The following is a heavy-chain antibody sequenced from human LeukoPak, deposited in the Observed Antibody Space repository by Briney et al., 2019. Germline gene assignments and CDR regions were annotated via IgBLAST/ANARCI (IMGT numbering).Heavy chain of an antibody. V-gene: IGHV4-59*08. J-gene: IGHJ4*02. CDR2: IYYNGAT. Sequence: SAALSLPCSVSGGSIITYYWSWIRQPPGEGLEGIGYIYYNGATDYNPSLKSRVTISVDTSKNEFSLKLSSVTAADTALYYCARRTVTNGWFRIDYWGQGSLVIVSS. D-gene: IGHD6-19*01. CDR1: GGSIITYY. CDR3: ARRTVTNGWFRIDY.